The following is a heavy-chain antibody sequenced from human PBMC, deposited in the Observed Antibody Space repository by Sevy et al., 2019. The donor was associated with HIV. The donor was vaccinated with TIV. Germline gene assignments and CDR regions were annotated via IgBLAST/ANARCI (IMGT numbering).Heavy chain of an antibody. Sequence: ASVKVSCKASGYTFTSYGISWVRQAPGQGLEWMGWISAYNGNTNYAQKLQGRVTMTTDTSTSTAYMERRSLGSDDTAVYYCARAFPGDYGSGMDVWGQGTTVTVSS. CDR2: ISAYNGNT. J-gene: IGHJ6*02. CDR3: ARAFPGDYGSGMDV. D-gene: IGHD4-17*01. CDR1: GYTFTSYG. V-gene: IGHV1-18*01.